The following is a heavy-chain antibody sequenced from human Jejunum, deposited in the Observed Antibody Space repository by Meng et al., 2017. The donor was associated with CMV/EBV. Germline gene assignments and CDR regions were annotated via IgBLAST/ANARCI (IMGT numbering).Heavy chain of an antibody. J-gene: IGHJ4*02. CDR2: INPYTGDT. V-gene: IGHV1-2*02. D-gene: IGHD3-16*01. CDR3: AKDGGSFLDYYFDS. CDR1: EYTFTDYY. Sequence: SEYTFTDYYVHWVRQAPGQGLEWMGYINPYTGDTNYEQKFQGRVTMTRDTSTSTAYMGLTRLRSDDTALYYCAKDGGSFLDYYFDSWGQGTLVTVSS.